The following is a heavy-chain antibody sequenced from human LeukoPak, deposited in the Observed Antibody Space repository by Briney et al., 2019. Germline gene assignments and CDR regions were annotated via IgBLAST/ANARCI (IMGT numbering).Heavy chain of an antibody. Sequence: PGGSLRLSCAASGFTFSSYAMHWVRQAPGKGLEWVAVISYDGSNKYYADSVKGQFTISRDNSKNTLYLQMNSLRAEDTAVYYCARDRTGSFDYWGQGTLVTVSS. CDR2: ISYDGSNK. CDR3: ARDRTGSFDY. J-gene: IGHJ4*02. D-gene: IGHD1-14*01. CDR1: GFTFSSYA. V-gene: IGHV3-30-3*01.